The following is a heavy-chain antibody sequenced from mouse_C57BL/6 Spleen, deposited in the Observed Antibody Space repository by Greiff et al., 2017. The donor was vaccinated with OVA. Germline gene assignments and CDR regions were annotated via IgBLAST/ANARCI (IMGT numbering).Heavy chain of an antibody. CDR3: ARADYYGSTWFAY. CDR2: ISYDGSN. V-gene: IGHV3-6*01. CDR1: GYSITSGYY. J-gene: IGHJ3*01. D-gene: IGHD1-1*01. Sequence: EVQLVESGPGLVKPSQSLSLTCSVTGYSITSGYYWNWIRQFPGNKLEWMGYISYDGSNNYNPSLKNRISITRDTSKNQFFLKLNSVTTEDTATYYCARADYYGSTWFAYWGQGTLVTVSA.